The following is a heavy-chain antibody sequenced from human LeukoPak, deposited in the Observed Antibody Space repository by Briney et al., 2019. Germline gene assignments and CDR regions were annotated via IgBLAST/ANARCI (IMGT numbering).Heavy chain of an antibody. J-gene: IGHJ1*01. CDR2: IKSEADGGTV. CDR3: TTDRLFLQH. Sequence: PGGSLRLSCESSGFNLTNAWMSWVRQTPGQGLEWVGRIKSEADGGTVHYAAPVKGRFNISRDDSTATLFLQMNSLQTADTGVYYCTTDRLFLQHWGQGILVTVSS. D-gene: IGHD2/OR15-2a*01. CDR1: GFNLTNAW. V-gene: IGHV3-15*01.